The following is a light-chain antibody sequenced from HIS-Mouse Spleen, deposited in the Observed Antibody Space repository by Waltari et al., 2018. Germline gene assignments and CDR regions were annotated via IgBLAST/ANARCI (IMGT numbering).Light chain of an antibody. Sequence: QSALTQPPSASGSPGQSVTISCTGTSSDVGGYNYVSCYQQHPGKAPKTMIYEVSTPPAGVPERFSGSKSGNTASLTVSGLQAEDEADYYCSSYAGSNNLVFGGGTKLTVL. CDR3: SSYAGSNNLV. CDR1: SSDVGGYNY. J-gene: IGLJ3*02. CDR2: EVS. V-gene: IGLV2-8*01.